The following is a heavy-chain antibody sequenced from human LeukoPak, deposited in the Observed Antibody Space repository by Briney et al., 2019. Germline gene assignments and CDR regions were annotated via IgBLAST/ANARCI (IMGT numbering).Heavy chain of an antibody. Sequence: PSETLSLTCSVSGDSITSRYYWNWIRQPAGKGLEWIGRVYTSGNTKYNPSVMSRVTISVDTSKNQFSLKLSSVTAADTAVYYCARGTYEVDYWGQGTLVTVSS. CDR2: VYTSGNT. V-gene: IGHV4-4*07. CDR1: GDSITSRYY. CDR3: ARGTYEVDY. J-gene: IGHJ4*02. D-gene: IGHD5-12*01.